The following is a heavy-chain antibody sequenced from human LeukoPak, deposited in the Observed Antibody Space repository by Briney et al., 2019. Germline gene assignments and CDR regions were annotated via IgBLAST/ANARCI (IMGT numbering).Heavy chain of an antibody. J-gene: IGHJ4*02. V-gene: IGHV4-59*12. CDR1: GGSINNYY. CDR3: ARVGGLWLSPDY. CDR2: IYYSGST. D-gene: IGHD5-18*01. Sequence: SETLSLTCTVSGGSINNYYWSWIRQPPGKGLEWIGFIYYSGSTNYNPSLNSRVTISVDTSKNQFSLKLSSVTAADTAVYYCARVGGLWLSPDYWGQGTLVTVSS.